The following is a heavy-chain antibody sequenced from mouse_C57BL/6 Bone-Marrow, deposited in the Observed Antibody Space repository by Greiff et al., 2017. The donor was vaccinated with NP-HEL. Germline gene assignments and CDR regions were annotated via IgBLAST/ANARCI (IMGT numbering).Heavy chain of an antibody. J-gene: IGHJ4*01. V-gene: IGHV5-17*01. CDR3: ARNYYGSSLLYYYAMDY. Sequence: DVKLVESGGGLVKPGGSLKLSCAASGFTFSDYGMHWVRQAPEKGLEWVAYISSGSSTIYYADTVKGRFTISRDNAKNTLFLQMTSLRSEDTAMYYCARNYYGSSLLYYYAMDYWGQGTSVTVSS. CDR1: GFTFSDYG. D-gene: IGHD1-1*01. CDR2: ISSGSSTI.